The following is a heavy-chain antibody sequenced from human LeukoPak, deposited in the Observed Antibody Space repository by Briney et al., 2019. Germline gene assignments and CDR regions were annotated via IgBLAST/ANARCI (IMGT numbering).Heavy chain of an antibody. V-gene: IGHV4-59*01. D-gene: IGHD5-18*01. Sequence: SETLSLTCAVSGGSISNYFWSWIRQPPGKGLEWIGYIYYTGTTNYNPSLKSRITISADTSTNQFSLKLTSVTAADTAVYYCARSTGYSYGFGWLDPWGQGTLVTVSS. CDR2: IYYTGTT. CDR1: GGSISNYF. J-gene: IGHJ5*02. CDR3: ARSTGYSYGFGWLDP.